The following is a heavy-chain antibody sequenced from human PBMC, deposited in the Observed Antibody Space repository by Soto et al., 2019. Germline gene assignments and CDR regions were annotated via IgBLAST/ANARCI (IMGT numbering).Heavy chain of an antibody. J-gene: IGHJ6*02. Sequence: GGSLRLSXAASGFTFSSYGMHWVRQAPGKGLEWVAVISYDGSNKYYADSVKGRFTISRDNSKNTLYLQMNSLRAEDTAVYYCAKESKSEIVATMWRYYYYYGMDVWGQGTTVTVSS. CDR2: ISYDGSNK. CDR3: AKESKSEIVATMWRYYYYYGMDV. D-gene: IGHD5-12*01. V-gene: IGHV3-30*18. CDR1: GFTFSSYG.